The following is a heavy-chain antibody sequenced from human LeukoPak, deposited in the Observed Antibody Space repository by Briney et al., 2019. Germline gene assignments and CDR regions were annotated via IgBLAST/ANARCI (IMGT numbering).Heavy chain of an antibody. J-gene: IGHJ3*02. Sequence: GRSLRLSCAASGCTFHDYAIHWVRQAPGKGLEWVSGISWNSGSIGYADSVKGRFTISRDNAKNSLYLQMNSLSAEDMALYYCAKVHYGSGSYYNGAFDIWGQGTMVTVSS. CDR3: AKVHYGSGSYYNGAFDI. CDR2: ISWNSGSI. D-gene: IGHD3-10*01. CDR1: GCTFHDYA. V-gene: IGHV3-9*03.